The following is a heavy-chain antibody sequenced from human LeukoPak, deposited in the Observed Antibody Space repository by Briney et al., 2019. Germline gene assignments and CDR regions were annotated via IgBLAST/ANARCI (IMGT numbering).Heavy chain of an antibody. D-gene: IGHD5-18*01. V-gene: IGHV3-30*02. Sequence: GGSLRLSCAASGFTFSSYGMHWVRQAPGKGLEWVAFIRYDGSNKYYADSVKGRFTISRDNSKNTLYLQMNSLRAEDTAVYYCAKPYSEYSYGYLDSDYWGQGTLVTVSS. CDR1: GFTFSSYG. J-gene: IGHJ4*01. CDR3: AKPYSEYSYGYLDSDY. CDR2: IRYDGSNK.